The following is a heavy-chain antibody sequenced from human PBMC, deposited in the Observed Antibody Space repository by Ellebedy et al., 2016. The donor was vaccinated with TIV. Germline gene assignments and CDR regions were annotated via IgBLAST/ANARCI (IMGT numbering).Heavy chain of an antibody. Sequence: GGSLRLXCAASGFTFSSYSMNWVRQAPGKGLEWVSYISSSSSTIYYADSVKGRFTISRDNAKNSLYLQMNSLRAEDTAVYNCARGVRKAVGDATYFHYLDHWGQGTLVTVSS. CDR3: ARGVRKAVGDATYFHYLDH. V-gene: IGHV3-48*01. CDR1: GFTFSSYS. J-gene: IGHJ4*02. D-gene: IGHD6-19*01. CDR2: ISSSSSTI.